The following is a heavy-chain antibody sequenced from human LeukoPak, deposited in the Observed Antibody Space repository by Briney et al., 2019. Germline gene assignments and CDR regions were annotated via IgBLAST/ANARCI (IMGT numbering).Heavy chain of an antibody. CDR1: GFTFSYYG. CDR2: IWYDGSNK. J-gene: IGHJ4*02. Sequence: GRSLRLSCAASGFTFSYYGMHWVRQAPGKGLEWVAVIWYDGSNKYYADSVKGRFTISRDNSKNTLYLQMNSLRAEDTAVYYCARVHFSSSPYFDYWGQGTLVTVS. V-gene: IGHV3-33*01. CDR3: ARVHFSSSPYFDY. D-gene: IGHD6-6*01.